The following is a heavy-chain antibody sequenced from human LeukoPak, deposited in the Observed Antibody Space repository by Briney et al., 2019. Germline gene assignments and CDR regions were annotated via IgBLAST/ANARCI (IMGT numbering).Heavy chain of an antibody. CDR1: GGTFSSYA. Sequence: SVKVSCKASGGTFSSYAISWVRQAPGQGLEWMGGIIPIFGTANYAQKFQGRVTITTDESTSTAYMELSSLRSKDTAVYYCARAYSYGYGYYYYMDVWGKGTTVTVSS. J-gene: IGHJ6*03. CDR2: IIPIFGTA. CDR3: ARAYSYGYGYYYYMDV. D-gene: IGHD5-18*01. V-gene: IGHV1-69*05.